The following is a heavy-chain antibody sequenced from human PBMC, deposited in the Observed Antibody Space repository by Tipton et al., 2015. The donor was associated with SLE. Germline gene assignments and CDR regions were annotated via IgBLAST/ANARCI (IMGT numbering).Heavy chain of an antibody. CDR3: ARVYYDFWSGYYANYYMDV. V-gene: IGHV4-59*01. D-gene: IGHD3-3*01. CDR1: GGSISSYY. J-gene: IGHJ6*03. Sequence: LRLSCTVSGGSISSYYWSWIRQPPGKGLEWIGYIYYSGSTNYNPSLKSRVTISVDTSKNQFSLKLSSVTAADTAVYYCARVYYDFWSGYYANYYMDVWGKGTTVTVSS. CDR2: IYYSGST.